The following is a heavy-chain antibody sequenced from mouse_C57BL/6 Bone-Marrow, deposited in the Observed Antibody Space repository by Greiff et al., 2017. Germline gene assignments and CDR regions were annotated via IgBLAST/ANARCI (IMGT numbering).Heavy chain of an antibody. Sequence: EVQLVESGGGLVKPGGSLKLSCAASGFTFSDYGMHWVRQAPEKGLEWVAYISSGSSTIYYADTVKGRFTISRDNAKNTLCLQMTSLRSEDTAMYYCARQDYPYAMDYWGQGTSVTVSS. D-gene: IGHD5-5*01. CDR1: GFTFSDYG. V-gene: IGHV5-17*01. CDR2: ISSGSSTI. CDR3: ARQDYPYAMDY. J-gene: IGHJ4*01.